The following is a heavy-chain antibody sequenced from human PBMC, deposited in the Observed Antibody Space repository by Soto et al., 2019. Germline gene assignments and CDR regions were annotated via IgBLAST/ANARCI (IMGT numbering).Heavy chain of an antibody. CDR1: GGTFSSYT. J-gene: IGHJ4*02. Sequence: QVQLVQSGAEVKKPGSSVKVSCTASGGTFSSYTISWVRQAPGQGLEWMGRIIPILGIANYAQKFQGRVTITADKSTSTAYMELSSLRCEGTAVYYCARAVMPVAGSAEFDYWGQGTLVTVSS. CDR3: ARAVMPVAGSAEFDY. D-gene: IGHD6-19*01. V-gene: IGHV1-69*02. CDR2: IIPILGIA.